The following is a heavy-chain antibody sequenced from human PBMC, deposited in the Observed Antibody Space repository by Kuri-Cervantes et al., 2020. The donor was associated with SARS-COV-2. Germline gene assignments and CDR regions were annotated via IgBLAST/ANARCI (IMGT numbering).Heavy chain of an antibody. CDR1: GYTFTSYG. V-gene: IGHV1-18*01. CDR3: ARDPARHDYGDYGDAFDI. CDR2: ISAYNGNT. J-gene: IGHJ3*02. D-gene: IGHD4-17*01. Sequence: ASVKVSCKASGYTFTSYGISWVRQAPGQGLEWMGWISAYNGNTNYAQKLQGRVTMTTDTSTGTAYMELRSLRSDDTAVYYCARDPARHDYGDYGDAFDIWGQGTMVTVSS.